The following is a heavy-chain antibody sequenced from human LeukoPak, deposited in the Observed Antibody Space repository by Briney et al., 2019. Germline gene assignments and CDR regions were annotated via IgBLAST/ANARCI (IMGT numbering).Heavy chain of an antibody. Sequence: GGSLRLSCAASGFTLSSYAMSWVRQAPGKGLEWVSSISGSGDSTYYADSVKGRFTISRDNSKNTLYLQMDSLRAEDTAVYYCAKERWFGEPIWILNWFDPWGQGTLVTVSS. CDR2: ISGSGDST. CDR3: AKERWFGEPIWILNWFDP. CDR1: GFTLSSYA. D-gene: IGHD3-10*01. V-gene: IGHV3-23*01. J-gene: IGHJ5*02.